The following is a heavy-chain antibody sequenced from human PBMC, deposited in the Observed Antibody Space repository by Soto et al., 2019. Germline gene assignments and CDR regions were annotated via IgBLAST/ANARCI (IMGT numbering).Heavy chain of an antibody. Sequence: SETLSPTCTVSGGSISSGDYSWSWVRQSPGKGLEWIGHIYNSGITYYNPSLKSRVVISIDTSRNQFSLRLNSLTAADRAVYFCARGVTVFGLVSRFWFDPWGQGTVVTVSS. CDR1: GGSISSGDYS. V-gene: IGHV4-30-4*01. D-gene: IGHD3-3*01. CDR3: ARGVTVFGLVSRFWFDP. J-gene: IGHJ5*02. CDR2: IYNSGIT.